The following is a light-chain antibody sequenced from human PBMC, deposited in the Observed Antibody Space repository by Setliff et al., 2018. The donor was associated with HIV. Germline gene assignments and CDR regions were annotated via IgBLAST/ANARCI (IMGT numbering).Light chain of an antibody. CDR2: DDS. CDR1: NIGTKS. J-gene: IGLJ1*01. Sequence: SYALTQPPSVSVAPGKTARITCGGNNIGTKSVHWYQQKPGQAPVLVVYDDSDRPSGIRERFSGSNSGNTATLTISRVEAGDEADYYCQVWDSRSDQYVFGTGTKVTVL. V-gene: IGLV3-21*03. CDR3: QVWDSRSDQYV.